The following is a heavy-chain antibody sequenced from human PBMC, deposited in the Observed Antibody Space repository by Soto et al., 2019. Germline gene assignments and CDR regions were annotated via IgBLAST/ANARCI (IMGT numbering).Heavy chain of an antibody. CDR2: IYYSGST. CDR3: ARYRGDYDFWSGYPWIAYYYYYYGMDV. J-gene: IGHJ6*02. CDR1: GGSISSSSYY. V-gene: IGHV4-39*01. D-gene: IGHD3-3*01. Sequence: SETLSLTCTVSGGSISSSSYYWGWIRQPPGKGLEWIGSIYYSGSTYYNPSLKSRVTISVDTSKNQFSLKLSPVTAADTAVYYCARYRGDYDFWSGYPWIAYYYYYYGMDVWGQGTTVTVSS.